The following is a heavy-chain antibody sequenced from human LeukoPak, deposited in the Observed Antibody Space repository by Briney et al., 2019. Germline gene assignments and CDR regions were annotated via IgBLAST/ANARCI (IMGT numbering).Heavy chain of an antibody. CDR2: INHSGST. V-gene: IGHV4-34*01. J-gene: IGHJ3*02. CDR1: GGSFSGYY. D-gene: IGHD6-19*01. CDR3: ARTSYSSGWYAAFDI. Sequence: PSETLSLTCAVYGGSFSGYYWSWIRQPPGKGLEWIGEINHSGSTNYNPSLKSRVTISVDTSKNQFSLKLSSVTAADTAVYYCARTSYSSGWYAAFDIWGQGTMVTVSS.